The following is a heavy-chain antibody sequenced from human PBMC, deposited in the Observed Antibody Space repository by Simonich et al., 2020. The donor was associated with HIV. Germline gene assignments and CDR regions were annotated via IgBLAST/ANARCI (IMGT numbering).Heavy chain of an antibody. Sequence: QVQLQQWGAGLLKPSETLSLTCAVYGGSFSGYYWSWIRQPPGKGLEWIGEINHSGSTNYNPSRNSRVTISVDTSKNQFSLKLSSVTAADTAVYYCARRHPTTVTTPYFDYWGQGTLVTVSS. V-gene: IGHV4-34*01. J-gene: IGHJ4*02. CDR3: ARRHPTTVTTPYFDY. CDR2: INHSGST. D-gene: IGHD4-17*01. CDR1: GGSFSGYY.